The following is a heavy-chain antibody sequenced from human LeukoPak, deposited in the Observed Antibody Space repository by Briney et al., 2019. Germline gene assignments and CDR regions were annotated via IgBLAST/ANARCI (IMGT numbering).Heavy chain of an antibody. CDR2: INPNSGGT. D-gene: IGHD3-10*01. Sequence: ASVKVSCKASGYTFTGYYMHWVRQAPGQGLEWMGWINPNSGGTNYAQKFQGRVTMTRDTSISTAYTELSRLRSDDTAVYYCARSSMVRGIIMAQFDPWGQGTLVTVSS. CDR3: ARSSMVRGIIMAQFDP. J-gene: IGHJ5*02. CDR1: GYTFTGYY. V-gene: IGHV1-2*02.